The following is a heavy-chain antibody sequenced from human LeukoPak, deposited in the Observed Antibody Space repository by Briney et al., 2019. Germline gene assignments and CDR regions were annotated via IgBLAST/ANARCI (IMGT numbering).Heavy chain of an antibody. J-gene: IGHJ4*02. CDR2: IGGSGGST. CDR3: ARDGYSFGHDFDY. Sequence: GGSLRLSCAASGFTFSSYAMSWVRQAPGKGLEWVSAIGGSGGSTYYADSVKGRFTISRDNAKNTLYLQMNSLRAEDTAVYYCARDGYSFGHDFDYWGQGTLVTVSS. CDR1: GFTFSSYA. V-gene: IGHV3-23*01. D-gene: IGHD5-18*01.